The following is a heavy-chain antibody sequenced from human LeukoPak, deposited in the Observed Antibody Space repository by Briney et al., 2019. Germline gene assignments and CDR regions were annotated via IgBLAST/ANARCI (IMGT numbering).Heavy chain of an antibody. Sequence: PSQTLSLTCTVSGDSISSGDYYWSWIRQPAGKGLEWIGRISSSGGTNYNPSLKSRVTISVEKTKDQFSLELISVTAADTAVYYYNMDVWGIGATVTVS. V-gene: IGHV4-61*02. J-gene: IGHJ6*03. CDR3: NMDV. CDR2: ISSSGGT. CDR1: GDSISSGDYY.